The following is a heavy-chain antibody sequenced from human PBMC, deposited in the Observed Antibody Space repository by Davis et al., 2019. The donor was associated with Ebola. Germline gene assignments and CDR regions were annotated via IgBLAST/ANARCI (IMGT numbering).Heavy chain of an antibody. CDR1: GFTFSSYG. Sequence: PGGSLRLSCAASGFTFSSYGMHWVRQAPGKGLEWVAVISYDGTNEDYADSVKGRFTIYRDNSKNTLYLQMNSLRAEDTAVYYCARDHYGSAFDVWGQGTMVTVSS. CDR2: ISYDGTNE. CDR3: ARDHYGSAFDV. V-gene: IGHV3-30-3*01. J-gene: IGHJ3*01. D-gene: IGHD3-10*01.